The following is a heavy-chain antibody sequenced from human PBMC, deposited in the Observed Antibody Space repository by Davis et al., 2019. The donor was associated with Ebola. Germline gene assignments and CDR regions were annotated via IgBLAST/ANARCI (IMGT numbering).Heavy chain of an antibody. CDR1: GFTFSSYG. V-gene: IGHV3-30*03. CDR3: ARGRAYCGGDCYSDFGY. Sequence: GGSLRLSCAASGFTFSSYGMHWVRQAPGKGLEWVAVISYDGSNKYYAASVQGRFTISRDNAKNSLYLQMNSLRVEDTAVYYCARGRAYCGGDCYSDFGYWGQGTLVTVSS. D-gene: IGHD2-21*02. J-gene: IGHJ4*02. CDR2: ISYDGSNK.